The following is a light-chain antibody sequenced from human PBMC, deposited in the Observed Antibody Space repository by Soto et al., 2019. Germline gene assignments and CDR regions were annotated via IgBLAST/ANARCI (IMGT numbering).Light chain of an antibody. CDR2: RNN. Sequence: QSVLTQPPSASGTPGQRVTISCSGSSSNIGSNYVYWYQQLPGTAPKLLIYRNNQRPSGVPDRFSGSKSGTSAFLAISGLRFEDEADYYCAALDDSLSGVVFGGGTQLTVL. CDR1: SSNIGSNY. J-gene: IGLJ2*01. V-gene: IGLV1-47*01. CDR3: AALDDSLSGVV.